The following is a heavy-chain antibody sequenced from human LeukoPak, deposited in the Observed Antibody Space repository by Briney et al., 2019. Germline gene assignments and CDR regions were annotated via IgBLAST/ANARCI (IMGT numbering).Heavy chain of an antibody. CDR2: SATTKPNSCTT. J-gene: IGHJ4*02. V-gene: IGHV3-72*01. CDR3: VRVVTTRSGWYHFDN. Sequence: RGSLRLSCAGAGFSIADHHMDWVRQAPGTGLEWIGRSATTKPNSCTTQYASSVRCPFTISIAESQNLLYLHFNNLKTEDTAAYYCVRVVTTRSGWYHFDNWGLGTMVSV. CDR1: GFSIADHH. D-gene: IGHD6-13*01.